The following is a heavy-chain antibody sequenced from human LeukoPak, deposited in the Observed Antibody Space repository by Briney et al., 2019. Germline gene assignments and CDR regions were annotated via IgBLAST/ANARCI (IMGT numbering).Heavy chain of an antibody. CDR3: ARLTKDIVLMLYAYFDY. V-gene: IGHV4-38-2*02. Sequence: SETLSLTCTVSGYSISSGYYWGWIRQPPGKGLEWIGSIYHSGSTYYNPSLKSRVTISVDTSKNQFSLKLSSVTAADTAVYYCARLTKDIVLMLYAYFDYWGQATLVTVSS. CDR2: IYHSGST. CDR1: GYSISSGYY. D-gene: IGHD2-8*01. J-gene: IGHJ4*01.